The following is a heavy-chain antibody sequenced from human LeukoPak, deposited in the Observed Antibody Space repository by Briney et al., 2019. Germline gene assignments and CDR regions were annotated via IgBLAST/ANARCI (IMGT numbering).Heavy chain of an antibody. Sequence: PGGSLRLSCAASGFTFSSYSMNWVRQAPGKGPEWVSSTSSSSSYIYYADSVKGRFTISRDNAKNSLYLRMNSLRAEDTAVYYCARDLQLEFRKYYYYYYGMDVWGQGTTVTVSS. V-gene: IGHV3-21*01. CDR3: ARDLQLEFRKYYYYYYGMDV. CDR2: TSSSSSYI. CDR1: GFTFSSYS. D-gene: IGHD6-13*01. J-gene: IGHJ6*02.